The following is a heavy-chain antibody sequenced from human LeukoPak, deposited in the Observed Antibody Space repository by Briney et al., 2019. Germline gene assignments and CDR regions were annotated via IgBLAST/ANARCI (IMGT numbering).Heavy chain of an antibody. J-gene: IGHJ4*02. CDR3: ARAVAGISPRFDY. Sequence: GASVKVSCKASGYTFTGYYMHWVRQAPGQGLEWMGWISAYNGNTNYAQKLQGRVTMTTDTSTSTAYMELRSLRSDDTAVYYCARAVAGISPRFDYWGQGTLVTVSS. V-gene: IGHV1-18*04. D-gene: IGHD6-19*01. CDR1: GYTFTGYY. CDR2: ISAYNGNT.